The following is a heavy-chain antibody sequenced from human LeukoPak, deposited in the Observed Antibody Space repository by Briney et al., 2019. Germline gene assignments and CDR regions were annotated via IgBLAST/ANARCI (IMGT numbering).Heavy chain of an antibody. V-gene: IGHV3-30*18. CDR2: ISYDGSNK. CDR1: GFAFSSYG. J-gene: IGHJ4*02. Sequence: GGSLRLSCAASGFAFSSYGMRWVRQAPGKGLEWVAVISYDGSNKYYADSVKGRFTISRDNSKNTLYLQMNSLRAEDTAVYYCAKEGELGYYFDYWGQGTLVTVSS. D-gene: IGHD1-26*01. CDR3: AKEGELGYYFDY.